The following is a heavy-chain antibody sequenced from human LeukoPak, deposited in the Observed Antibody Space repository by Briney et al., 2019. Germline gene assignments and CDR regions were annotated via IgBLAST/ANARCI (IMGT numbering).Heavy chain of an antibody. J-gene: IGHJ4*02. D-gene: IGHD4/OR15-4a*01. CDR1: GFTFSRYP. Sequence: GGSLRLSCSASGFTFSRYPMHWVRQAPGKGLEFVSGINTNGVSTDYADSVKGRFTISRDNSKNTLYLQMSSLRPEDTAVYYCVKWDYGFYVDYWGQGTLVTVSS. V-gene: IGHV3-64D*08. CDR3: VKWDYGFYVDY. CDR2: INTNGVST.